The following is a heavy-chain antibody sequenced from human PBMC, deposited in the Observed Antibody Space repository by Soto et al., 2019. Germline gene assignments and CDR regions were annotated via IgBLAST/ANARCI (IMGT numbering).Heavy chain of an antibody. CDR3: ARGWLRDPWMY. D-gene: IGHD5-12*01. J-gene: IGHJ4*02. CDR2: ISGSSTYI. CDR1: GFIFSRYT. Sequence: GGSLRLSCVASGFIFSRYTMNWVRQAPGKGLKWVSSISGSSTYIYYAETEKGRFTMSRGISLYLQMNSLRAEDTAVYYCARGWLRDPWMYWGQGT. V-gene: IGHV3-21*01.